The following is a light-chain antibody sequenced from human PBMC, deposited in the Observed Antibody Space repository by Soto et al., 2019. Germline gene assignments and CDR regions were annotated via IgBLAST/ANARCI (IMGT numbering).Light chain of an antibody. V-gene: IGKV1-5*03. CDR2: KAS. Sequence: DIQMTQSPSTLSASVGDRVTITCRASQTISTWLAWYQQKPGKAPKLLIYKASDLENGVPSRFSGSGSGTEFTLTISSLQPDDFATYYCQQYNTYSPTFGQGTKLEIK. CDR1: QTISTW. CDR3: QQYNTYSPT. J-gene: IGKJ2*01.